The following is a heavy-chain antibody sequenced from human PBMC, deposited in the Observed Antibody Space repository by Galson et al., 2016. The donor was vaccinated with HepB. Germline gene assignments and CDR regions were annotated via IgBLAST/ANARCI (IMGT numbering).Heavy chain of an antibody. J-gene: IGHJ4*02. Sequence: PALVKPPQTLTLTCTFSGFSLSTSGMGVGWIRQPPGKALEWLALIYWDDDKRYSPSLESRLAITKDTSKNQVVLTMTNMDPVDTGTYYCAHPSYSSGWHWDYWAPGTLVTVSS. D-gene: IGHD6-19*01. CDR1: GFSLSTSGMG. V-gene: IGHV2-5*02. CDR3: AHPSYSSGWHWDY. CDR2: IYWDDDK.